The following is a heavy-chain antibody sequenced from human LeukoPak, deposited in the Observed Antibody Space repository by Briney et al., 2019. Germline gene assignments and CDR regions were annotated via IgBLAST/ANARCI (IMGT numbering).Heavy chain of an antibody. CDR3: ARESYLTMATVPFDY. Sequence: PSETLSLTCTVSGGSISSSSYYWGWIRQPPGEGLEWIGSIYYSGSTYYNPSLKSRVTISVDTSKNQFSLKLISVTAADTAVYYSARESYLTMATVPFDYWGQGTLVTVSS. CDR1: GGSISSSSYY. D-gene: IGHD5-24*01. V-gene: IGHV4-39*02. J-gene: IGHJ4*02. CDR2: IYYSGST.